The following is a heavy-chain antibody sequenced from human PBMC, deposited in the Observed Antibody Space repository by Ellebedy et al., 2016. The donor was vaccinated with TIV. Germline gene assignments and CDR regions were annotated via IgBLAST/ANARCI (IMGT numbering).Heavy chain of an antibody. CDR3: ARDSKNGWAFDI. J-gene: IGHJ3*02. CDR1: GGSISRYY. D-gene: IGHD1-1*01. V-gene: IGHV4-59*01. CDR2: IYYTGST. Sequence: SETLSLTCSVSGGSISRYYWAWIRQPPGQGLEWIGYIYYTGSTDYSPSLKSRVTIAVDRSRNQISLKLSSVTAADTAIYYCARDSKNGWAFDIWGQGTMVTVSS.